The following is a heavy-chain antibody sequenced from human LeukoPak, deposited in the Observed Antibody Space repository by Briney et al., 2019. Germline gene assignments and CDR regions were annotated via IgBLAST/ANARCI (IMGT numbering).Heavy chain of an antibody. CDR2: IYSGGST. Sequence: GGSLRLSCAASGFTVSSNYMSWVRQAPGKGLEWVSVIYSGGSTYYADSVKGRFTISRDNSKNTLYLQMNSLRAEDTALYYCARGRVSVYSSSWYYGNWGQGTLVTVSS. D-gene: IGHD6-13*01. J-gene: IGHJ4*02. CDR1: GFTVSSNY. CDR3: ARGRVSVYSSSWYYGN. V-gene: IGHV3-66*01.